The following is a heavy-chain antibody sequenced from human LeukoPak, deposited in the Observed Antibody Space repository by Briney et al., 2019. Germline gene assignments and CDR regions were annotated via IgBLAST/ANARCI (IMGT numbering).Heavy chain of an antibody. J-gene: IGHJ4*02. CDR3: ARDYCSSTSCYPDFDY. CDR1: GFTFSSYG. D-gene: IGHD2-2*01. Sequence: GRSLRLSCAASGFTFSSYGMHWVRQAPGKGLEWVAVIWYDGSNKYYADSVKGRFTISRDNSKNTLYLQMNSLRAEDTAVYYCARDYCSSTSCYPDFDYWGQGTLVTVSS. CDR2: IWYDGSNK. V-gene: IGHV3-33*01.